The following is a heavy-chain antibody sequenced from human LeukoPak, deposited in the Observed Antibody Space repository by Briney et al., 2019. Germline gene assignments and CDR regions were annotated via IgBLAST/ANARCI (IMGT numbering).Heavy chain of an antibody. CDR2: ISGSGGST. CDR3: ALLWFGELLPRRGFHDY. V-gene: IGHV3-23*01. D-gene: IGHD3-10*01. J-gene: IGHJ4*02. CDR1: GFTFSSYG. Sequence: GGSLRLSCAASGFTFSSYGMSWVRQAPGKGLEWVSAISGSGGSTYYADSVKGRFTISRDNSKNTLYLQMNSLRAEDTAVYYCALLWFGELLPRRGFHDYWGQGTLVTVSS.